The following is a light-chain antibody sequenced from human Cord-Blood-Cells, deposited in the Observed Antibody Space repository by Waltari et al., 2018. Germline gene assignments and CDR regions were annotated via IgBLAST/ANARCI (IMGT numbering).Light chain of an antibody. Sequence: DTPMIQSPSSHYASVGERVTITCQASQDISNYLNCYQQKPGKAPKLLIYDASNLETGVPSRFSGSGSGTDFTFTISSLQPEDIATYYCQQYDNLFTFGPGTKVDIK. CDR2: DAS. J-gene: IGKJ3*01. V-gene: IGKV1-33*01. CDR1: QDISNY. CDR3: QQYDNLFT.